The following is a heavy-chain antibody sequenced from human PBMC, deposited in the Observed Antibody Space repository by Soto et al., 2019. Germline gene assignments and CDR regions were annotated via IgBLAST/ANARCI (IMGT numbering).Heavy chain of an antibody. CDR3: ARRAETNGWNGFGADKYYFDF. J-gene: IGHJ4*02. V-gene: IGHV1-8*01. CDR1: ESTFTSYD. D-gene: IGHD1-1*01. Sequence: GAAVKVSCKACESTFTSYDIYWVRQATGQGLEWKGWMNPNTGNSGYAQKFQGRVTVTSDTSINTVHMELSSLRSGDTAVYYCARRAETNGWNGFGADKYYFDFWGQGTLVTVSS. CDR2: MNPNTGNS.